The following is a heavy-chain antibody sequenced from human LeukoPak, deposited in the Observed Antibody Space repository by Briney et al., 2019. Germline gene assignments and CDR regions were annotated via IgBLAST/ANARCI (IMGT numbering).Heavy chain of an antibody. J-gene: IGHJ6*03. V-gene: IGHV1-24*01. Sequence: ASVKVSCKVSGYTLTELSMHWVRQAPGKGLEWMGGFDPEDGETIYAQKFQGRVTMTEDTSTDTAYMELSSLRSEDTAVYYCATDLCSSTSCRGNYYYYTDVWGKGTTVTVSS. CDR2: FDPEDGET. CDR1: GYTLTELS. CDR3: ATDLCSSTSCRGNYYYYTDV. D-gene: IGHD2-2*01.